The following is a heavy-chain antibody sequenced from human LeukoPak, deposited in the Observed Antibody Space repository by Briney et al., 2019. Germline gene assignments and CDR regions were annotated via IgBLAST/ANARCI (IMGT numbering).Heavy chain of an antibody. CDR3: ARTTKEFDILTGYYFDY. Sequence: GGTLRLSCAASGFTVSSNYMSWVRQAPGKGLEWVSVIYRGGSTYYADSVKGRFTISRDNSKNTLSLQMNSLRAVDTAVYYCARTTKEFDILTGYYFDYWGQGTLVTVSS. CDR1: GFTVSSNY. J-gene: IGHJ4*02. V-gene: IGHV3-53*01. D-gene: IGHD3-9*01. CDR2: IYRGGST.